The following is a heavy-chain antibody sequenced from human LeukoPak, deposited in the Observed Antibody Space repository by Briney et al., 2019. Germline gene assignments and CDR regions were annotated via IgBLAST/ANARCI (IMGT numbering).Heavy chain of an antibody. J-gene: IGHJ4*02. Sequence: ASVKLSCKASGYTFTGYYIHWVRQAPGQGLEWMAWINPNGGGTNYAQKFQGRVAVTRDSSISTAYMELSGLTSDDTAVFYCARGTGATNYFDYWGQGTLVTVSS. CDR2: INPNGGGT. D-gene: IGHD7-27*01. CDR3: ARGTGATNYFDY. V-gene: IGHV1-2*02. CDR1: GYTFTGYY.